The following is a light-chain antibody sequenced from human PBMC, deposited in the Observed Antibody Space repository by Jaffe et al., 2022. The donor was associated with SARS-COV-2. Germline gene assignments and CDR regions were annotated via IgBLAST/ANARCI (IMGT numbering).Light chain of an antibody. J-gene: IGKJ4*01. CDR1: QSVDSY. CDR2: DAS. Sequence: EIVLTQSPATLSLSPGERATLSCRASQSVDSYLTWYQQKPGQAPRLLIYDASKRATDIPARFSGSGSGTDFTLTISSLEPEDSAVYYCQQRTDWFTFGGGTKVEI. V-gene: IGKV3-11*01. CDR3: QQRTDWFT.